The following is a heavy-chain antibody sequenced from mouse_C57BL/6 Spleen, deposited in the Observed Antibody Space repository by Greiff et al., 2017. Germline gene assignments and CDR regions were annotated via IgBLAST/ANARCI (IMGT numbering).Heavy chain of an antibody. CDR3: ARRGPIMRGDAMDY. CDR1: GFTFSDYG. CDR2: ISSGSSTI. Sequence: EVQRVESGGGLVKPGGSLKLSCAASGFTFSDYGMHWVRQAPEKGLEWVAYISSGSSTIYYADTVKGRFTISRDNAKNTLFLQMTSLRSEDTAMYYCARRGPIMRGDAMDYWGQGTSVTVSS. D-gene: IGHD1-3*01. J-gene: IGHJ4*01. V-gene: IGHV5-17*01.